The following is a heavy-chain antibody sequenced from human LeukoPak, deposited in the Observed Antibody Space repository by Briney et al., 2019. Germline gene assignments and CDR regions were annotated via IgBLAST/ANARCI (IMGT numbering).Heavy chain of an antibody. V-gene: IGHV4-59*01. CDR2: IYYSGST. CDR3: ARETNYDSSLDY. J-gene: IGHJ4*02. CDR1: GGSISSYY. Sequence: SETLSLTCTVSGGSISSYYWSWIRQPPGKGLEWIGYIYYSGSTNYNPSLKSRVTISVDTSKNQFSLKLSSVTAADTAVYYCARETNYDSSLDYWGQGTPVTVSS. D-gene: IGHD3-22*01.